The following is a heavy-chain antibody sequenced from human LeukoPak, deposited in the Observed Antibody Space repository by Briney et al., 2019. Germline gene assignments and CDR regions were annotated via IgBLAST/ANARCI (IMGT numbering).Heavy chain of an antibody. J-gene: IGHJ4*02. CDR3: ASTRGMATTGILDY. V-gene: IGHV1-46*01. D-gene: IGHD5-24*01. CDR1: GYTFTSYY. Sequence: APVKVSCKASGYTFTSYYMHWVRQAPGQGLEWMGIINPSGGSTSYAQKFQGRVTMTRDMSTSTVYMELSSLRSEDTAVYYCASTRGMATTGILDYWGQGTLVTVSS. CDR2: INPSGGST.